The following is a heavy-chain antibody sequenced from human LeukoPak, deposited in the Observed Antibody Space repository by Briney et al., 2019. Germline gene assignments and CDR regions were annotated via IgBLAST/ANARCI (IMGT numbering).Heavy chain of an antibody. CDR3: ARTDFWSGYYTGIFY. Sequence: SETLSLTCTVSGDSISTYFWSWIRQPPGKGLEWIGSIYYSGSTYYNPSLKSRVTISVDTSKNQFSLKLSSVTAADTAVYYCARTDFWSGYYTGIFYWGQGTLVTVSS. J-gene: IGHJ4*02. CDR2: IYYSGST. CDR1: GDSISTYF. D-gene: IGHD3-3*01. V-gene: IGHV4-59*05.